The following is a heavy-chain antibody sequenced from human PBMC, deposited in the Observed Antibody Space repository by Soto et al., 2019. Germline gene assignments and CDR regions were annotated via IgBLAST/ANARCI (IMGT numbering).Heavy chain of an antibody. CDR2: ISYDGSNK. CDR3: AKDGGGGYYYYYGMDV. J-gene: IGHJ6*02. D-gene: IGHD3-16*01. Sequence: QVQLVESGGGVVQPGRSLRLSCAASGFTFSSYGMHWVRQAPGKGLEWVAVISYDGSNKYYADSVKGRFTISRDNSKNTLYLRMNSLRAEDTAVYYWAKDGGGGYYYYYGMDVWGQGTTVTVSS. V-gene: IGHV3-30*18. CDR1: GFTFSSYG.